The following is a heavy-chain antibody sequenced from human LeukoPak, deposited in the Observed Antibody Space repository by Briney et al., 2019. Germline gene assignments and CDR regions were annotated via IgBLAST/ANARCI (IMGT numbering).Heavy chain of an antibody. CDR1: GYTFTDCY. J-gene: IGHJ4*02. D-gene: IGHD1-20*01. CDR2: INPNSGGT. V-gene: IGHV1-2*02. CDR3: AGLPRYNWNEPLDY. Sequence: ASAKVSCKASGYTFTDCYIHWVRQAPGQGLEWMGWINPNSGGTKYAQKFQGRVTMTRDTSINTAYMELSRLTYDDTAVYYCAGLPRYNWNEPLDYWGQGTLVTVSS.